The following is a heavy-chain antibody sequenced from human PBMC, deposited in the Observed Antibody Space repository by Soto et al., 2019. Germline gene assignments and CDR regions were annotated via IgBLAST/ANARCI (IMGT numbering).Heavy chain of an antibody. V-gene: IGHV4-30-4*01. CDR3: ARVERLQPTVLDY. D-gene: IGHD1-1*01. CDR1: GGSISSGDYY. J-gene: IGHJ4*02. Sequence: QVQLQESGPGLVKPSQTLSLTCTVSGGSISSGDYYWSWIRQPPGKGLEWIGYIYYSGSTYYNPSLTSRVTISVDTSKNQFSLKLSSVTAADTAVYYCARVERLQPTVLDYWGQGTLVTVSS. CDR2: IYYSGST.